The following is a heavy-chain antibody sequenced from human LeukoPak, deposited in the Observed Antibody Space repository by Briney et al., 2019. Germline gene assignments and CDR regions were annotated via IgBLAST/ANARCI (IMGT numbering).Heavy chain of an antibody. Sequence: GGSLRLSCAASGFTFRHYAMHWVRQAPGKGPEWVSGIGGSAASTFYADVVKGRFTISRDNSENTLCLQMNSLRAEHTAVYYCAKDRGPYVGIANNRFAPWGQGTLVTVSS. CDR1: GFTFRHYA. J-gene: IGHJ5*02. D-gene: IGHD7-27*01. V-gene: IGHV3-23*01. CDR3: AKDRGPYVGIANNRFAP. CDR2: IGGSAAST.